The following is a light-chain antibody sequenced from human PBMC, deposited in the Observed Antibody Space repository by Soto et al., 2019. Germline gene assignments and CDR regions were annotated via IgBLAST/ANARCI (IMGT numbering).Light chain of an antibody. J-gene: IGKJ1*01. CDR1: QSIRTF. CDR3: QQFGSSWA. V-gene: IGKV3-11*01. CDR2: DAS. Sequence: EIVLTQSPATLSLSPGERATLSCRASQSIRTFLAWYQHRPGQAPRLLIYDASDRATGIPARFSGSGSGTDFTLTISRLEPEDFAVYYCQQFGSSWAFGQGTKVDIK.